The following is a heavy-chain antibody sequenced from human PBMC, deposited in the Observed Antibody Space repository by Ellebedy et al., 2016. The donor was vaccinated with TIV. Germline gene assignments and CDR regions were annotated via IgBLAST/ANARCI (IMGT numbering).Heavy chain of an antibody. Sequence: PGGSLRLSCAASGFTFSGYSMNWVRQAPGKGLEWVSYISSSGGIIHYADSVKGRFTISRDNAKNSLCLQMNSLRNEDTAVYYCARETIFAFDCWGQGTLVTVSS. CDR2: ISSSGGII. D-gene: IGHD3-9*01. J-gene: IGHJ4*02. CDR3: ARETIFAFDC. CDR1: GFTFSGYS. V-gene: IGHV3-48*02.